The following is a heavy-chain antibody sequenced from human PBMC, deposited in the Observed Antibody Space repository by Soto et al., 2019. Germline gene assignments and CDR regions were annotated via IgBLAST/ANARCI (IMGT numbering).Heavy chain of an antibody. J-gene: IGHJ5*02. V-gene: IGHV2-5*02. CDR1: GFSLSTSGVG. CDR2: IYWDDDK. Sequence: QITLKESGPTLVKPTQTLTLTCTFSGFSLSTSGVGVGWIRQPPGKALEWLALIYWDDDKRYSPSLKSRLTIHKDTSKTHVVLTTNNINPADTTTYYLPHTEAAIRSWFEPWGKRTLVTVSS. D-gene: IGHD2-2*02. CDR3: PHTEAAIRSWFEP.